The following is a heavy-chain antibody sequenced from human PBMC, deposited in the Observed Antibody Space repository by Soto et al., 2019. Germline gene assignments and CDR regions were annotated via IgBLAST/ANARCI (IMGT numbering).Heavy chain of an antibody. Sequence: SETLSLTCAVYGGSFSGYYWSWIRQPPGKGLEWIGEINHSGSTNYNPSLKSRVTISVDTSKNQFSLKLSSVTAADTAVYYCAREGYCSGGSCYSRTLDYWGQGTLVTVSS. V-gene: IGHV4-34*01. CDR1: GGSFSGYY. D-gene: IGHD2-15*01. CDR2: INHSGST. CDR3: AREGYCSGGSCYSRTLDY. J-gene: IGHJ4*02.